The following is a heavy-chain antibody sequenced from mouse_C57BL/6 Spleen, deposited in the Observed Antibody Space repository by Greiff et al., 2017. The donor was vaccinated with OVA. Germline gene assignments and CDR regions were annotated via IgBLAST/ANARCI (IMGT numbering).Heavy chain of an antibody. CDR1: GFTFTDYY. V-gene: IGHV7-3*01. CDR2: IRNKANGYTT. J-gene: IGHJ2*01. Sequence: EVKVVESGGGLVQPGGSLSLSCAASGFTFTDYYMSWVRQPPGKALEWLGFIRNKANGYTTEYSASVKGRFTISRDNSQSILYLQMNALRAEDSATYYCARYGDYEYYFDYWGQGTTLTVSS. CDR3: ARYGDYEYYFDY. D-gene: IGHD2-4*01.